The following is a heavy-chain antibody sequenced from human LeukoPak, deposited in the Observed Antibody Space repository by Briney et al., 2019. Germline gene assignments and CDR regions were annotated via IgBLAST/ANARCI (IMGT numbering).Heavy chain of an antibody. V-gene: IGHV4-34*01. D-gene: IGHD3-10*01. CDR1: GGSFSGYY. CDR3: ARAPTADRGYYFDY. CDR2: INHSGST. J-gene: IGHJ4*02. Sequence: PSETLSLTRAVYGGSFSGYYWSWIRQPPGKGLEWIGEINHSGSTNYNPSLKSRVTISVDTSKNQFSLKLSSVTAADTAVYYCARAPTADRGYYFDYWGQGTLVTVSS.